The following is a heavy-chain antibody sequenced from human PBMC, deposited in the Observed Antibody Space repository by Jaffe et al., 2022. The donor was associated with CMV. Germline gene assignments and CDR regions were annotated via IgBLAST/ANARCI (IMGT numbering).Heavy chain of an antibody. J-gene: IGHJ3*02. CDR1: GYTFTGYY. V-gene: IGHV1-2*02. CDR2: INPNSGGT. D-gene: IGHD3-3*01. CDR3: ARESGGVLRFLEWSPVGGGAFDI. Sequence: QVQLVQSGAEVKKPGASVKVSCKASGYTFTGYYMHWVRQAPGQGLEWMGWINPNSGGTNYAQKFQGRVTMTRDTSISTAYMELSRLRSDDTAVYYCARESGGVLRFLEWSPVGGGAFDIWGQGTMVTVSS.